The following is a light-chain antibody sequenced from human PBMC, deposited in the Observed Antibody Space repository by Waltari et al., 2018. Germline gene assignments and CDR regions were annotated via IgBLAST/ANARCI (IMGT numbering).Light chain of an antibody. J-gene: IGLJ3*02. Sequence: QSVLTQPPSASGTPGQTVSVSCSGSGSNIGSHYAYWYQHVPGTAPQLLIYRNEQRPSGVPDRFSGSKSGTSASLAISGLRSEDEADYFCTSWDDSLNAWVFGGGTKLTVL. CDR1: GSNIGSHY. CDR2: RNE. CDR3: TSWDDSLNAWV. V-gene: IGLV1-47*01.